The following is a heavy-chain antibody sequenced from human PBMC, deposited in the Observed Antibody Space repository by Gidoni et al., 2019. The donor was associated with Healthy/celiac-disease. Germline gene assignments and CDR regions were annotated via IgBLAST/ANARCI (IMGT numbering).Heavy chain of an antibody. CDR3: ARPASGYYRSPFDY. CDR1: GGPFSSYA. V-gene: IGHV1-69*01. Sequence: QVQLVQSGAEVKKPGSSVKVSCKASGGPFSSYAISWVRQAPGQGLEWMGGIIPIFGTANYAQKFQGRVTITADESTSTAYMELSSLRSEDTAVYYCARPASGYYRSPFDYWGQGTLVTVSS. J-gene: IGHJ4*02. D-gene: IGHD3-22*01. CDR2: IIPIFGTA.